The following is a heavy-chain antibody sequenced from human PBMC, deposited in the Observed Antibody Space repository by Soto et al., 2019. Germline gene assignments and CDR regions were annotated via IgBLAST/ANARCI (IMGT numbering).Heavy chain of an antibody. J-gene: IGHJ4*02. CDR3: AKSSYADSSGAYYDF. V-gene: IGHV3-23*01. D-gene: IGHD3-22*01. Sequence: PGGSLRLSCAASGFTFSNYAMSWVRQAPGKGLEWVSGIGGRGTSSYYADSVKGRFAISRDNSYNTLFLQLHSLRAEATAVYCCAKSSYADSSGAYYDFWGQGTRVTVSS. CDR1: GFTFSNYA. CDR2: IGGRGTSS.